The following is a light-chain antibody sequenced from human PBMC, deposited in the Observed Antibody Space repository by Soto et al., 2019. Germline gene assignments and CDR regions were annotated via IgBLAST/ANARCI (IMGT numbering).Light chain of an antibody. Sequence: DIQMTQSPYSLSASVECSVTLTCRSSQNIRTYLNWYHRKPGRAPKLLIHSASALPSGVPSRFSGSGSGTEFTLTMTGLQPEDFATYYCQQGHSTPYTFGPGTKVDIK. CDR3: QQGHSTPYT. CDR1: QNIRTY. J-gene: IGKJ2*01. V-gene: IGKV1-39*01. CDR2: SAS.